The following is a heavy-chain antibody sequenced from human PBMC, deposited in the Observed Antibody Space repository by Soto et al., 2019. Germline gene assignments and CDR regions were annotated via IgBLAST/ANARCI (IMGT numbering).Heavy chain of an antibody. D-gene: IGHD3-22*01. CDR3: AKSDSSGYYYPPEAFDI. Sequence: EVQLLESGGGLVQPGGSLRLSCAASGFTFSSYAMSWVRQAPGKGLEWVSAISGSGGSTYYADSVKGRFTISRDNSKNTLYLQMNSLRAEDTAVYYCAKSDSSGYYYPPEAFDIWGQGTMVTVSS. V-gene: IGHV3-23*01. CDR1: GFTFSSYA. J-gene: IGHJ3*02. CDR2: ISGSGGST.